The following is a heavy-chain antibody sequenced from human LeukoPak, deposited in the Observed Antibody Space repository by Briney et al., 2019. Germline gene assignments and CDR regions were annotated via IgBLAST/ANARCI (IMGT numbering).Heavy chain of an antibody. Sequence: SETLYVTCTVSGYSISSGYYWVWIRQPPGNGLEWIGSIYHSGSTYYNPSLKSRVTISVDTSKNQFSLKLSSVTAADTAVYYCARETSQKGAHYMDVWGKGTTVTISS. CDR1: GYSISSGYY. D-gene: IGHD3-16*01. J-gene: IGHJ6*03. CDR2: IYHSGST. CDR3: ARETSQKGAHYMDV. V-gene: IGHV4-38-2*02.